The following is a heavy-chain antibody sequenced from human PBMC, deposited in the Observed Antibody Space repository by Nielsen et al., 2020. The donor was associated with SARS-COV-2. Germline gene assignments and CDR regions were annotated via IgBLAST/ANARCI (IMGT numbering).Heavy chain of an antibody. CDR2: IYYSGST. Sequence: SETLSLTCTVSGGSISTYYWSWIRQPPGKGLEWIGFIYYSGSTNYNPSLRSRVTISVDTSKNQFSLKLSSVTAADTALYYCARERVGGITIFGVVTRYGTDVWGQGTTVTVSS. CDR1: GGSISTYY. D-gene: IGHD3-3*01. J-gene: IGHJ6*02. CDR3: ARERVGGITIFGVVTRYGTDV. V-gene: IGHV4-59*12.